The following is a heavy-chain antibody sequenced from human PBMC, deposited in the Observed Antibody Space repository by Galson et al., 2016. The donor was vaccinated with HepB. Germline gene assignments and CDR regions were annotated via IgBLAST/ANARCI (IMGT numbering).Heavy chain of an antibody. Sequence: CAISGDSVSSSSDAWNWIRQSPSRGLEWLGRTYYRSKWYTDYAMSVKSRIILHADTSKNQFSLHLNSVTPEDTAVYFCAKSRGRSSGSDSKPYYYFMDVWGNRNTVVVSS. D-gene: IGHD5-12*01. V-gene: IGHV6-1*01. CDR3: AKSRGRSSGSDSKPYYYFMDV. J-gene: IGHJ6*03. CDR2: TYYRSKWYT. CDR1: GDSVSSSSDA.